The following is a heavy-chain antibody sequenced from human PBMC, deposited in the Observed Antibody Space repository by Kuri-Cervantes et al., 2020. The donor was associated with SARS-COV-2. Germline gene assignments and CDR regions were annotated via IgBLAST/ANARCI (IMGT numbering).Heavy chain of an antibody. Sequence: SETLSLTCSVSGYSISSGYSWGWIRLPPGKGLEWIGSIDQSGTTYYSPSLKSRVTISVVTSKNQFSLKLNSVTAADTAVYYCARVWTMVRGVSYYFDYWGQGTLVTVSS. V-gene: IGHV4-38-2*02. CDR3: ARVWTMVRGVSYYFDY. CDR2: IDQSGTT. J-gene: IGHJ4*02. CDR1: GYSISSGYS. D-gene: IGHD3-10*01.